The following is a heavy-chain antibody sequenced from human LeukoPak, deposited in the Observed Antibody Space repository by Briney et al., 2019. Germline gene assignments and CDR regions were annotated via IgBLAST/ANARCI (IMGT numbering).Heavy chain of an antibody. V-gene: IGHV4-39*01. D-gene: IGHD6-19*01. CDR1: GGSISSSSDY. Sequence: PSETLSLTCTVSGGSISSSSDYWGWIRQPPGKGLEWIGSIHYSGSTYYNPSLKSRVTISVDTSKKQCSLRLSSVTAADTAVYYRARNIRYSSGLNWFDPWGQGTLVTVSS. CDR3: ARNIRYSSGLNWFDP. J-gene: IGHJ5*02. CDR2: IHYSGST.